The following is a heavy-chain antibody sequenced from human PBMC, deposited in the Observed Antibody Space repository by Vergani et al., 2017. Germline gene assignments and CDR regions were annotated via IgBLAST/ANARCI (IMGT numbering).Heavy chain of an antibody. V-gene: IGHV2-70*04. CDR2: IDWDDEK. D-gene: IGHD3-10*01. CDR1: GIPLSTSGMR. Sequence: QVTLKESGPALVKPTQTLTLTCTVSGIPLSTSGMRVSWIRQPPGKAPEWLARIDWDDEKFYSPSLKTRLTISKDTSKNQVVLTMTKMDPVDTAMYYCTWLYGPTGHWYFDFWGRGTLVTVSS. CDR3: TWLYGPTGHWYFDF. J-gene: IGHJ2*01.